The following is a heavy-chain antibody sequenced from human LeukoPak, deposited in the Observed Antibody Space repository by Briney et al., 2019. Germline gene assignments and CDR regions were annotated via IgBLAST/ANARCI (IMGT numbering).Heavy chain of an antibody. CDR1: GFTFSSYA. Sequence: PGGSLRLSCAASGFTFSSYAMSWVRQAPGKGLEWVSAISGSGGSTYYADSVKGRFTISRDNSKNTLYLQMNSLRAEDTAVYYCAKVPTYYDYVWVPGHGMDVWGQGTTVTVSS. J-gene: IGHJ6*02. V-gene: IGHV3-23*01. CDR2: ISGSGGST. CDR3: AKVPTYYDYVWVPGHGMDV. D-gene: IGHD3-16*01.